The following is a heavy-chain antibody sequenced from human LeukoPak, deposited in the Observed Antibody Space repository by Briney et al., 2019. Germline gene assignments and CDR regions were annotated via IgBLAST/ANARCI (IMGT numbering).Heavy chain of an antibody. CDR1: GYSFTGYY. CDR3: ARELHYYYMDV. J-gene: IGHJ6*03. Sequence: ASVRVSCKASGYSFTGYYIHWVRQAPGQGLEWMGWINPNSGGTNYAQRFQGRVTMTRDTSISTAYMELSRLRSDDTAVYYCARELHYYYMDVWGKGTTVTVSS. CDR2: INPNSGGT. V-gene: IGHV1-2*02.